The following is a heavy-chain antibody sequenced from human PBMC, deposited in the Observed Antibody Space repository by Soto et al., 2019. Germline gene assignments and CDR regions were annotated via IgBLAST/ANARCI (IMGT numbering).Heavy chain of an antibody. CDR3: ARTALGWFDP. V-gene: IGHV4-59*01. J-gene: IGHJ5*02. CDR1: GGSISSYY. Sequence: QVQLQESGPGLVKPSETLSLTCSVSGGSISSYYWSWIRQPPGKGLEWIGYIFYSGRSGSKNHNPSLKSRVTISVDTSKNQFSLKLSSVTAADTAVYYCARTALGWFDPWGQGTLVTVSS. D-gene: IGHD2-21*02. CDR2: IFYSGRSGSK.